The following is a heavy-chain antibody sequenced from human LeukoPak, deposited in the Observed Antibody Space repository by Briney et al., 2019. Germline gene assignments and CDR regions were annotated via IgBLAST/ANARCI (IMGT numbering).Heavy chain of an antibody. CDR1: GGSISSYY. D-gene: IGHD6-6*01. CDR2: IHASGST. CDR3: AREGSMTARPFVSIDY. Sequence: SETLSLTCTVSGGSISSYYWSWIRQPAGKGLEWTGRIHASGSTDYNPSLESRVTMSVDTSKSQFSLRLSSVTAADTAVYYCAREGSMTARPFVSIDYWGQGTLVTVSS. V-gene: IGHV4-4*07. J-gene: IGHJ4*02.